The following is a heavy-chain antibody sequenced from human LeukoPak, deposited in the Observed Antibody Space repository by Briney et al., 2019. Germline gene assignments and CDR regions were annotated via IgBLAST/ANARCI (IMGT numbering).Heavy chain of an antibody. J-gene: IGHJ5*02. CDR3: AREDYDVLTTEFDP. Sequence: SQTLSLTXTVSGGSISSGSYYWSGIRQPAGKGLEWIGRIYTSGSTNYNPSLKSRVTISVDTSKNQFSLKLSSVTAADTAVYYCAREDYDVLTTEFDPWGQGTLVTVSS. V-gene: IGHV4-61*02. D-gene: IGHD3-9*01. CDR1: GGSISSGSYY. CDR2: IYTSGST.